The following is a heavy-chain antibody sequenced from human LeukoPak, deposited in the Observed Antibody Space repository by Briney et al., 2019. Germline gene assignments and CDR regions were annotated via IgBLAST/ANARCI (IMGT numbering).Heavy chain of an antibody. CDR3: ARGPTYYYDSSGYYYPFDY. CDR2: MFYSGTT. Sequence: SETLSLTCTVSGGSISNYYWTWIRQPPGKGLEWIGCMFYSGTTYYNPSLKSRVTISVDTSKNQFSLKMSSVTAADTAVYYCARGPTYYYDSSGYYYPFDYWGQGTLVTVSS. CDR1: GGSISNYY. D-gene: IGHD3-22*01. V-gene: IGHV4-59*01. J-gene: IGHJ4*02.